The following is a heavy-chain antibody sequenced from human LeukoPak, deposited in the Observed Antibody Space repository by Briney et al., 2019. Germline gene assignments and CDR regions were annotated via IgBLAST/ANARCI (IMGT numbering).Heavy chain of an antibody. Sequence: SETLSLTCAVYGGSFSGYYWSWIRQPPGKGLEWIGEINHSGSTNYNPSLKSRVTISVDTSKNQFSLKLSSVTAADTAVYYCARGSRGIVVVVAATGGFDYWGQGTLVTVSS. D-gene: IGHD2-15*01. CDR1: GGSFSGYY. CDR3: ARGSRGIVVVVAATGGFDY. V-gene: IGHV4-34*01. CDR2: INHSGST. J-gene: IGHJ4*02.